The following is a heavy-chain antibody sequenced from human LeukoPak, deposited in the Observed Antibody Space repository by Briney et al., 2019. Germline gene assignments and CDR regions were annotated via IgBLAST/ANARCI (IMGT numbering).Heavy chain of an antibody. J-gene: IGHJ4*02. Sequence: PGGSLRLSCAASGFTFSSYGMSWVRQAPGKGLEWVSAISGSGGSTYYADSVKGRFTISRDNSKTTVHLQMNSLRAEETAVYYCAKSLSMVRGVIPYYFDYWGQGTLVTVSS. D-gene: IGHD3-10*01. CDR3: AKSLSMVRGVIPYYFDY. CDR2: ISGSGGST. CDR1: GFTFSSYG. V-gene: IGHV3-23*01.